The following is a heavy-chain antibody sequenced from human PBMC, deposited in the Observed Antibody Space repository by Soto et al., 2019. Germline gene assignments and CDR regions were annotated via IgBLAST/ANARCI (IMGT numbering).Heavy chain of an antibody. Sequence: QVQLVESGGGVVQPGRSLRLSCAASGFPFTTYGMHWVREGPGKGLEWVAVISYDGSNKYYADSVKGRFTISRDNSKKTLYLQMNSLRPEDTALYYCVGGQYYFDYRGHGTLVTVST. J-gene: IGHJ4*01. V-gene: IGHV3-30*03. D-gene: IGHD3-10*01. CDR3: VGGQYYFDY. CDR1: GFPFTTYG. CDR2: ISYDGSNK.